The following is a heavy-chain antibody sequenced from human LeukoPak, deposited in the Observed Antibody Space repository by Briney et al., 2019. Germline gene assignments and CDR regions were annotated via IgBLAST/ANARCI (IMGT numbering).Heavy chain of an antibody. CDR1: GFTFSSYD. V-gene: IGHV3-23*01. Sequence: GGSLRLSCAASGFTFSSYDMSWVRQAPGKGLEWVSAISGSGGSTYYADSVKGRFTISRDSSKNTLYLQMNSLRAEDTAVYYCAKVWAGFWSGYDYWGQGTLVTVSS. CDR2: ISGSGGST. J-gene: IGHJ4*02. D-gene: IGHD3-3*01. CDR3: AKVWAGFWSGYDY.